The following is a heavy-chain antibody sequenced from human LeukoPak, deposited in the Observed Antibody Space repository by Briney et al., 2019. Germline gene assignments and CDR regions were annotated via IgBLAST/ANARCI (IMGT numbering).Heavy chain of an antibody. CDR3: ARAPQQPRSYNDY. Sequence: GGSLRLSCAASGFTFSSYSMNWVRQAPGKGLEWVSSISSSSSYIYYADSVKGRFTISRDNAKNSLYLQMNSLRAEDTAVYYCARAPQQPRSYNDYWGRGTLVTVSS. D-gene: IGHD3-10*01. CDR2: ISSSSSYI. J-gene: IGHJ4*02. V-gene: IGHV3-21*01. CDR1: GFTFSSYS.